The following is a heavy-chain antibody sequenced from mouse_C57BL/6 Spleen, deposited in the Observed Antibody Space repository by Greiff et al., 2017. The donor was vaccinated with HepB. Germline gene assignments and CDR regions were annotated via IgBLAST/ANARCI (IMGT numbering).Heavy chain of an antibody. CDR3: ARISNWGMDY. CDR2: IDPSDSYT. D-gene: IGHD4-1*01. Sequence: VQLQQPGAELVKPGASVKLSCKASGYTFTSYWMQWVKQRPGQGLEWIGEIDPSDSYTNYNQKFKGKATLTVDTSSSTAYMQLSSLTSEDSAVYYCARISNWGMDYWGQGTSVTVSS. V-gene: IGHV1-50*01. CDR1: GYTFTSYW. J-gene: IGHJ4*01.